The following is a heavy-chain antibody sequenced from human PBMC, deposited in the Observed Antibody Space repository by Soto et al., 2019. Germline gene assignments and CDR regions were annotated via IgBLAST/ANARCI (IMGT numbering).Heavy chain of an antibody. J-gene: IGHJ4*02. Sequence: GGSLRLSCAASAFTFSSHSMNWVRQAPGKGLEWVSYISGDSSVISYADSVKGRFSISRDNAKNSLYVQMNSLRAEDTAVYYCAKDRERAVRYYFDYWGQGTPVTVSS. CDR3: AKDRERAVRYYFDY. V-gene: IGHV3-48*01. CDR1: AFTFSSHS. CDR2: ISGDSSVI. D-gene: IGHD3-10*01.